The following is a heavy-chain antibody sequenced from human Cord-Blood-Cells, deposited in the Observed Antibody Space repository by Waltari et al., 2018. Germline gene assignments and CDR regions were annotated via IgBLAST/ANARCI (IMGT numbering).Heavy chain of an antibody. CDR1: GFTFSSYA. Sequence: EVQLLESGGGLVQPGGSLRLSCAASGFTFSSYAMSWVRQAPGKGLEWVSAISGSGGSTYYAEPVKGRFTISRDNSKNTLYLQMNSLRAEDTAVYYCAKEKNPFHQFDYWGQGTLVTVSS. J-gene: IGHJ4*02. CDR2: ISGSGGST. V-gene: IGHV3-23*01. CDR3: AKEKNPFHQFDY.